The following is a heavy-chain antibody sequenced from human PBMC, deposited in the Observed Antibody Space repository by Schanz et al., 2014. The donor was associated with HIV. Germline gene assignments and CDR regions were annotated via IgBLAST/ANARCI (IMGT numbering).Heavy chain of an antibody. Sequence: QVQLVESGGGVVQPGRSLRLSCAASGFTFSSYVMHWVRQAPGKGLEWAAVIWYDGSYKYYADSVKGRFTISRDNPKNTLYLQMNSLRAEDTAVYYCARSLSGDYVVSFDYWGQGTLVTVSS. CDR1: GFTFSSYV. J-gene: IGHJ4*02. V-gene: IGHV3-33*08. D-gene: IGHD4-17*01. CDR3: ARSLSGDYVVSFDY. CDR2: IWYDGSYK.